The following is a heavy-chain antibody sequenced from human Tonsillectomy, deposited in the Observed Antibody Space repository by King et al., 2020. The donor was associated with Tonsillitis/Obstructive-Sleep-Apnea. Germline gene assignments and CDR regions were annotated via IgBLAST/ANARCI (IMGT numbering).Heavy chain of an antibody. V-gene: IGHV3-30*04. CDR3: ARGGYDFWSGYYEY. Sequence: VQLVESGGGVVQPGRSLRLSCAASGFTFSSHAVHWVRQAPDKGLEWVAVISYDGSNTYYADSVKGRFTISRDNSKNTLYLQMSSLRPEDTAVYYCARGGYDFWSGYYEYWGQGTLVTVSS. CDR2: ISYDGSNT. D-gene: IGHD3-3*01. J-gene: IGHJ4*02. CDR1: GFTFSSHA.